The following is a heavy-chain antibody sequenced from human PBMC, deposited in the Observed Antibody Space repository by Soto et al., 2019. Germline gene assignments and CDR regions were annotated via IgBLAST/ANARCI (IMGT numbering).Heavy chain of an antibody. CDR1: GDTLSHYG. J-gene: IGHJ5*02. CDR2: TTAILGTR. Sequence: QVQLVQSGAEVKKPGSSVKVSCKASGDTLSHYGVSWVRQVPGKGLEWMGGTTAILGTRDYAQKFQGRMTITSEESPTTSYRELNTLTSGDPAVYYGAPGDSSNTGDPGCEGPLLTVSP. V-gene: IGHV1-69*01. D-gene: IGHD4-4*01. CDR3: APGDSSNTGDP.